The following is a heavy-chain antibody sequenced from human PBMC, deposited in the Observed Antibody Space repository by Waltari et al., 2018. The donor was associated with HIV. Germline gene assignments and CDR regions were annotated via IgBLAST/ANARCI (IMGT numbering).Heavy chain of an antibody. V-gene: IGHV3-66*01. Sequence: EVHLVDSGGGLVQTGGSLRLSCAASGFTVSNSFMSWVRQAPGKGLEWVSIIQHEGSTNNANSVKGRLTISRDNSKNTLYLQMNSLRVEDTAVYYCARGDYRPFDYWGQGTLVTVSS. CDR3: ARGDYRPFDY. CDR2: IQHEGST. D-gene: IGHD4-4*01. CDR1: GFTVSNSF. J-gene: IGHJ4*02.